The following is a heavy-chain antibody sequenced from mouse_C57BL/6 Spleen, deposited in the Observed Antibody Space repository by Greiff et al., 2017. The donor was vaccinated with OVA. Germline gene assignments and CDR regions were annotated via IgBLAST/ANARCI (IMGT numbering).Heavy chain of an antibody. V-gene: IGHV1-22*01. CDR3: ARWAYYGSSYFDY. Sequence: EVQLVESGPELVKPGASVKMSCKASGYTFTDYNMHWVKQSHGKSLEWIGYINPNNGGTSYNQKFKGKATLTVNKSSSTAYMELRSLTSEDSAVYYCARWAYYGSSYFDYWGQGTTLTVSS. D-gene: IGHD1-1*01. J-gene: IGHJ2*01. CDR2: INPNNGGT. CDR1: GYTFTDYN.